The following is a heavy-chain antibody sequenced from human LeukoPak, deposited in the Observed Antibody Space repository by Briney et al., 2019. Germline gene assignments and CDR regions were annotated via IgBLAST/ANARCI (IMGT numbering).Heavy chain of an antibody. D-gene: IGHD2-2*01. CDR3: ARGLDCSSTSCYLRNWFDP. J-gene: IGHJ5*02. V-gene: IGHV4-30-2*01. Sequence: SETLSLTCTVSGGSISSGGYYWSWIRQPPGKGLEWIGEINHSGSTNYNPSLKSRVTISVDRSKNQFSLKLSSVTAADTAVYYCARGLDCSSTSCYLRNWFDPWGQGTLVTVSS. CDR2: INHSGST. CDR1: GGSISSGGYY.